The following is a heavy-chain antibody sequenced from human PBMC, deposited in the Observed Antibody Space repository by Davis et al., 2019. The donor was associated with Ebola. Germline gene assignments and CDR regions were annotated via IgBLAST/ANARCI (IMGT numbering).Heavy chain of an antibody. CDR3: ARIRPRTRYCSGDTCYSFLDY. J-gene: IGHJ4*02. CDR2: INHSGST. CDR1: GASISSYY. Sequence: SETLSLTCTVSGASISSYYWSWIRQPPGRGLEWIGEINHSGSTTYNPSLKSRVTISVDSSKNQFSLKLSSVTAADTAVYYCARIRPRTRYCSGDTCYSFLDYWGQGALVTVSS. V-gene: IGHV4-34*01. D-gene: IGHD2-15*01.